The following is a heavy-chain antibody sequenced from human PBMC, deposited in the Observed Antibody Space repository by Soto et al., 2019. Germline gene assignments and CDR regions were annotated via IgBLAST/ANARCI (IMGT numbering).Heavy chain of an antibody. D-gene: IGHD3-10*02. CDR3: AIATIVGYNFRGFDD. V-gene: IGHV3-9*01. CDR1: GFTFADYA. Sequence: SLRLSCAAYGFTFADYAMHWDRQAPGKGLENVSGIRWYSGSISYADSVKGRVTISRNNAKNTLYLKMNSLRAEDTALYYCAIATIVGYNFRGFDDWGQGTLVTVSS. J-gene: IGHJ4*02. CDR2: IRWYSGSI.